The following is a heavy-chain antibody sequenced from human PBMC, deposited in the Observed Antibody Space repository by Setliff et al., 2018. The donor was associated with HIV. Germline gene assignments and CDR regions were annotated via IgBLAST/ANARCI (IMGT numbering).Heavy chain of an antibody. CDR1: GYSISSGYY. J-gene: IGHJ6*03. V-gene: IGHV4-38-2*01. CDR3: ARAGFGYYYYYMEV. CDR2: IYHSGST. D-gene: IGHD3-10*01. Sequence: PSETLSLTCAVSGYSISSGYYWGWIRQPPGKGLEWIGSIYHSGSTYYNPSLKSRVTMSVDTSNHQFSLKLRSVTAADTAVYYCARAGFGYYYYYMEVWEKGTTVTVSS.